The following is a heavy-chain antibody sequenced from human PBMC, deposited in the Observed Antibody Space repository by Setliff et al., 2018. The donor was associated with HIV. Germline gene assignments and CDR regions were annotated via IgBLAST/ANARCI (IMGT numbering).Heavy chain of an antibody. CDR2: IYPGDSDT. J-gene: IGHJ4*02. V-gene: IGHV5-51*01. Sequence: GESLKISCKGFGYYFPNSWIVWVRQMPGKGLEWMGVIYPGDSDTMYSPVFEGQVTISVDTSINTAYLQWNSLRASDSGIYYCARGRGGYFSGGRYYNLPYFDSWGQGTLVTVS. D-gene: IGHD2-15*01. CDR3: ARGRGGYFSGGRYYNLPYFDS. CDR1: GYYFPNSW.